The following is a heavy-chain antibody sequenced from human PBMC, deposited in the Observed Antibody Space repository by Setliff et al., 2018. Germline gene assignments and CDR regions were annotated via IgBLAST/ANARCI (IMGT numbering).Heavy chain of an antibody. D-gene: IGHD2-15*01. CDR3: ARVRDCSGGICHRGFHHYMDV. J-gene: IGHJ6*03. V-gene: IGHV1-2*06. Sequence: ASVKVSCKASGYTFTDYYMHWVRQAPGQGLEWMGRINPNSGGTKYAEKFQGRVTMTRDTSISTAYMELSRLTSDDTAVYYCARVRDCSGGICHRGFHHYMDVWGKGTTVTVSS. CDR1: GYTFTDYY. CDR2: INPNSGGT.